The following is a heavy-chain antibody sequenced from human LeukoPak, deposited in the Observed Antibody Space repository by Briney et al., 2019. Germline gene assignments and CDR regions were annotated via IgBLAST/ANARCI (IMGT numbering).Heavy chain of an antibody. CDR3: ANEIRPNDY. CDR1: GVTLSTYA. J-gene: IGHJ4*02. Sequence: GGSLRLSCAASGVTLSTYAMSWARQAPGKGLEWVSGISSSGSGDNTYYADSVKGRFTISRDNSKNTLCLQMNSLRAEDTAVYYCANEIRPNDYWGQGTQVTVSS. CDR2: ISSSGSGDNT. V-gene: IGHV3-23*01. D-gene: IGHD4-17*01.